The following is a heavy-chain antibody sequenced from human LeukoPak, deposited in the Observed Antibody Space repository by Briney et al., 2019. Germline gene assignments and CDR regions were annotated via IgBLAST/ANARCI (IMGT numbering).Heavy chain of an antibody. CDR3: ARSARGSSGIQWFDP. Sequence: PSETLSLTCTVSGGSISSSSYYWGWIRQPPGKGLEWIGSIYYSGSTYYNPSLKSRVTISVDTSKNQFSLKLSSVTAADTAVYYCARSARGSSGIQWFDPWGQGTLVTVSS. CDR2: IYYSGST. CDR1: GGSISSSSYY. V-gene: IGHV4-39*07. J-gene: IGHJ5*02. D-gene: IGHD3-22*01.